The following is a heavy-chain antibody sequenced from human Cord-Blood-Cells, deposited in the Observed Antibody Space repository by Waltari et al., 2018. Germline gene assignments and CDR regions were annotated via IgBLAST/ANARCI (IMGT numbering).Heavy chain of an antibody. Sequence: QVQLQKWGAGLLPPSETLSLTCGVYGGYFRGYYWSWIRQPPGKGLEWIGEINHSGSTNYNPSLKSRVTISVDTAKNQFSLKLSSVTAADTAVYYCARYGASMDVWGKGTTVSVSA. D-gene: IGHD3-10*01. CDR1: GGYFRGYY. CDR2: INHSGST. V-gene: IGHV4-34*01. CDR3: ARYGASMDV. J-gene: IGHJ6*04.